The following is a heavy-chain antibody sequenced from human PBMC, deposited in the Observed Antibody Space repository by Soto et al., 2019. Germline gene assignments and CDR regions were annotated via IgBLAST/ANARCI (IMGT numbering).Heavy chain of an antibody. Sequence: SETLSLTCTVSGGSISSYYWSWIRQPPGKGLEWIGFIYNSGSTNYNPSLKSRVTISMDTSRNQFSLKLSSVTAADTAVYYCARHGLYYYYGMDVWGQGTTVTVSS. V-gene: IGHV4-59*08. CDR3: ARHGLYYYYGMDV. CDR1: GGSISSYY. CDR2: IYNSGST. J-gene: IGHJ6*02.